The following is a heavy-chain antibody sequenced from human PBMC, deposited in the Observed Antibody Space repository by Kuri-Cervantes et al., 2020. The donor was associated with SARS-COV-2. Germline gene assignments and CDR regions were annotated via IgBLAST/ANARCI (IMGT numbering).Heavy chain of an antibody. CDR3: ARHQNYRMDDPFDI. D-gene: IGHD1-7*01. V-gene: IGHV5-51*01. CDR1: GYSFTSYW. Sequence: GGSLRLSCKGSGYSFTSYWIGWVRQMPGKGLEWMGIIYPGDSDTRYSPSFQGQATISADKSISTAYLQWSSLKASDTAMYYCARHQNYRMDDPFDIWGQGTMVTVSS. J-gene: IGHJ3*02. CDR2: IYPGDSDT.